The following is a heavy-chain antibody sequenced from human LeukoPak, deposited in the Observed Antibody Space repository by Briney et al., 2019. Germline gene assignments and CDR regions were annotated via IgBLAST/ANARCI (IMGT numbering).Heavy chain of an antibody. V-gene: IGHV4-34*01. D-gene: IGHD3-22*01. CDR2: ISHTGIA. Sequence: PSETLSLTCAVYGGSFSGYHWSWIRQSPGKGLEWIGEISHTGIASYNPSLKSRVAISVDASKNQFSLRMDCVAAADRAVYYCARLSFLSFSYDSTGHAIFFFDYWGRGTLVTVSS. CDR1: GGSFSGYH. J-gene: IGHJ4*02. CDR3: ARLSFLSFSYDSTGHAIFFFDY.